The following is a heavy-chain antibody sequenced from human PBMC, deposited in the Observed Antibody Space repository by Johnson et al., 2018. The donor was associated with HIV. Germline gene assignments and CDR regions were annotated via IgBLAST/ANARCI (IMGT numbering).Heavy chain of an antibody. Sequence: VQLVESGGGLVKPGGSLRLSCTASGISFSDYYMSWVRQAPGKGLECISYISSSGSTRYYADSVKGRFTISRDNAKNSLYLQMNSLRAEDTAVYYCARYQQLVRDGAFDIWGQGTMVTVSS. D-gene: IGHD6-13*01. CDR1: GISFSDYY. J-gene: IGHJ3*02. CDR2: ISSSGSTR. CDR3: ARYQQLVRDGAFDI. V-gene: IGHV3-11*04.